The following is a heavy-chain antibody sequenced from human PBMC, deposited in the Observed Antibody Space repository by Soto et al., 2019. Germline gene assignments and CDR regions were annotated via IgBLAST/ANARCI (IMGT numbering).Heavy chain of an antibody. Sequence: QVQLVQSGAEVKKPGSSVKVSCKASGGTFSSYAISWVRQAPGQGLEWLGGIIPIFGTANYAQKFQGRVTITADDSTSTAYMELGSLRSEDTAVYYCARGKGTYGDYTNLGYYYYGMAVWGQGTTVTVSS. D-gene: IGHD4-17*01. CDR2: IIPIFGTA. CDR3: ARGKGTYGDYTNLGYYYYGMAV. J-gene: IGHJ6*02. V-gene: IGHV1-69*01. CDR1: GGTFSSYA.